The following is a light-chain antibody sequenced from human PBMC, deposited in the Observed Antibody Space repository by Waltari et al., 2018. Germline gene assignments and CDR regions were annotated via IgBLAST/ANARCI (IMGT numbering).Light chain of an antibody. CDR1: SSDVGGYNY. Sequence: QSALTQPRSVSGSPGQSVTISCTGTSSDVGGYNYVSWYQQHPGQAPKLMIYDVTKRPSGVPDRFSGSKSSNTASLTISGLQAEDEADYYCCSYAGSYTDVFGTGTKVPVL. J-gene: IGLJ1*01. V-gene: IGLV2-11*01. CDR3: CSYAGSYTDV. CDR2: DVT.